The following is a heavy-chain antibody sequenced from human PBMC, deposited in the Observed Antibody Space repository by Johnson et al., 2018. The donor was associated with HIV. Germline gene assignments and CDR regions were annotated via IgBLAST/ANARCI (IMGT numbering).Heavy chain of an antibody. CDR3: VRGIVVRLGAFDI. CDR1: GFTFSSYG. D-gene: IGHD3-22*01. CDR2: VTGTGGDT. V-gene: IGHV3-23*04. Sequence: VQLVESGGGLVQPGGSLRLSCAASGFTFSSYGMSWVRQAPGKGLEWVSGVTGTGGDTYYAESVKGRFTISRDNSKNTLYLQMNNLRAGDTAVYYCVRGIVVRLGAFDIWGQGTMVTVSS. J-gene: IGHJ3*02.